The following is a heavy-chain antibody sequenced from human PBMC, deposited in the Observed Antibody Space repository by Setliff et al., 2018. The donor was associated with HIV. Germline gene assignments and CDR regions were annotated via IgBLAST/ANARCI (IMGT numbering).Heavy chain of an antibody. CDR3: ARGVVGSYYDYVNIYYHDYIDL. D-gene: IGHD2-15*01. Sequence: PSETLSLTCTVSGGSISSGNYYWGWIRQPAGKGLEWIGRIYSSGNTNYNPPLKSRVDISVDTSKNQISLKVDSVTAADTAMYFCARGVVGSYYDYVNIYYHDYIDLWGKGTTVTVSS. CDR2: IYSSGNT. CDR1: GGSISSGNYY. V-gene: IGHV4-61*02. J-gene: IGHJ6*03.